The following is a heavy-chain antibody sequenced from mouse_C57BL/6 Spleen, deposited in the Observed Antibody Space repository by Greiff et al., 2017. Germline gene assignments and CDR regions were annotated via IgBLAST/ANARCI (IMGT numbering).Heavy chain of an antibody. CDR2: IDPGDGDT. Sequence: QVQLKESGAELVKPGASVKFSCKASGYAFSSYWMNWVKQRPGKGLEWIGQIDPGDGDTNYNGKFKGKATLTAAKSASTAYMQLSSLTSEDSAVYCCARAGNCYDSINYWGQGTSVTVSS. V-gene: IGHV1-80*01. D-gene: IGHD2-4*01. CDR1: GYAFSSYW. CDR3: ARAGNCYDSINY. J-gene: IGHJ4*01.